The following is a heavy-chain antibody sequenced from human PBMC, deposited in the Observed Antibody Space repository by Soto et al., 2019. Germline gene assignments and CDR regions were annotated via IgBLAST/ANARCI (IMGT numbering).Heavy chain of an antibody. J-gene: IGHJ3*02. CDR1: GGSISSSNW. CDR3: ARVILYYYDSSDLKNGLFAFDI. Sequence: NPSETLSLTCAVSGGSISSSNWWSWVRQPPGKGLEWIGEIYHSGSTNYNPSLKSRVTISVDKSKNQFSLKLSSVTAADTAVYYCARVILYYYDSSDLKNGLFAFDIWGQGTMVTVSS. D-gene: IGHD3-22*01. V-gene: IGHV4-4*02. CDR2: IYHSGST.